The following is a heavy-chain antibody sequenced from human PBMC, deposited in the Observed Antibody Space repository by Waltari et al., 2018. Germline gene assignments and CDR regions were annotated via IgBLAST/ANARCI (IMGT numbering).Heavy chain of an antibody. J-gene: IGHJ4*02. V-gene: IGHV3-23*01. CDR2: ISDGGGII. CDR3: ARGSGVDC. Sequence: EVQLLESGGGLVQPGGSLRLSCAASGFTFSTYVMNWVRQAPGKGLEWVSSISDGGGIINYADSVKGRFTISRDNSKNTLYLQMNSLRADDTAVYYCARGSGVDCWGQGTLVTISS. D-gene: IGHD7-27*01. CDR1: GFTFSTYV.